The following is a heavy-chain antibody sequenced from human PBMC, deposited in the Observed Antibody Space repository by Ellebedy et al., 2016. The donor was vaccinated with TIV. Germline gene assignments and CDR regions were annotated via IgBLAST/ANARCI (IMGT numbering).Heavy chain of an antibody. Sequence: GGSLRLSCAASGFTVSSNYMSWVRQAPGKGLEWVSVIYSGGSTYYADSVKGRFTISRDNSKNTLYLQMNSLRAEDTAVYYCARERGRRWLQLFRFHAFDIWGQGTMVTVSS. V-gene: IGHV3-66*01. CDR2: IYSGGST. CDR1: GFTVSSNY. J-gene: IGHJ3*02. CDR3: ARERGRRWLQLFRFHAFDI. D-gene: IGHD5-24*01.